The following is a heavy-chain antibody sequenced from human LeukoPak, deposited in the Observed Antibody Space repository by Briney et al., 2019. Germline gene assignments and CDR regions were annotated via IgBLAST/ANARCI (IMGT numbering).Heavy chain of an antibody. Sequence: PGGSLRLSCAASGFTFSSYAMTWVRQAPGKGLEWVSSISDRGGNTYYADSVKGRFTISRDNSKNTMYLQMNSLRAEDTAVYYCAKELGESNTIIAYYFDSWGQASLLTVSS. CDR2: ISDRGGNT. CDR3: AKELGESNTIIAYYFDS. CDR1: GFTFSSYA. J-gene: IGHJ4*02. V-gene: IGHV3-23*01. D-gene: IGHD3-22*01.